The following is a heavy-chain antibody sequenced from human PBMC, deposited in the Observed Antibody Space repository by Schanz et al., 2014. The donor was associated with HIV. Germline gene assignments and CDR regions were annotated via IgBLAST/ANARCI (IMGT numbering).Heavy chain of an antibody. Sequence: QVQLQESGPGLVKPSQTLSLTCTVSGGSISSGDNYWSWIRQPPGKGLEWIGDIYYGGSSHYNSSLKSRATISFDTSGNQYSLRLLSVTAADTALYFCARAARFGRRIAYAFDLWGRGAQVTVSS. J-gene: IGHJ4*02. CDR3: ARAARFGRRIAYAFDL. D-gene: IGHD1-26*01. CDR2: IYYGGSS. CDR1: GGSISSGDNY. V-gene: IGHV4-30-4*01.